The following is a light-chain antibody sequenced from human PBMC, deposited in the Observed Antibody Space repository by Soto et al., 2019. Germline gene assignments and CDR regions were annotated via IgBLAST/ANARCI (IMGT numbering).Light chain of an antibody. J-gene: IGKJ4*01. CDR2: DAS. Sequence: AIQLTQSPSSLSASVGDRVTITCRASQLIKSALAWYQQKPGKAPKLLIYDASSLESGVPSRFSGSGSGSDFTLTISSLQPEDFATYYCQQFHFSPTFGGGTKVEIQ. V-gene: IGKV1-13*02. CDR3: QQFHFSPT. CDR1: QLIKSA.